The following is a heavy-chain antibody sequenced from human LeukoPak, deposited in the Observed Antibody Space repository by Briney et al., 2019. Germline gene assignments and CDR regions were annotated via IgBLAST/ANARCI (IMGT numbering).Heavy chain of an antibody. J-gene: IGHJ4*02. V-gene: IGHV4-34*01. CDR1: GGSLSSYY. Sequence: SETLSLTCAVYGGSLSSYYWSWIRQPPAKGLEWIGEINHSGYTSYNPSLKSRVTISLDTSKNQFSLKLSSVTAADTAVYFCARGGDFSNLWGQGTLVTVSS. CDR3: ARGGDFSNL. D-gene: IGHD4-11*01. CDR2: INHSGYT.